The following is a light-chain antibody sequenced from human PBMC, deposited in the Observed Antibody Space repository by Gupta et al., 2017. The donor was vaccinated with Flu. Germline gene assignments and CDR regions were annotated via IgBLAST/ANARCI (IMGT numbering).Light chain of an antibody. J-gene: IGLJ3*02. V-gene: IGLV3-21*02. Sequence: SYVLTQAPSVSVSPGQTARITCAGNDIVRRGVHWYQQRPGQVPVLVVYEDRERPSGIPERFSGSNSGNTATLIISRVEAGDEADYYCQVWDNDSDHVMFGGGTKLSVL. CDR1: DIVRRG. CDR2: EDR. CDR3: QVWDNDSDHVM.